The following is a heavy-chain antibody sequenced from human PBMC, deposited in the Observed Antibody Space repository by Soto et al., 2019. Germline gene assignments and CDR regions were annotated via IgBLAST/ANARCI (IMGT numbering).Heavy chain of an antibody. Sequence: GASVKVSCKASGYTFSSYDINWVRQATGQGLEWMGWISAYKGYTNYAQKFQGRVTMTTDTSTSTAYMELRSLRSDDTAVYYCARDDSRRQADLDYWGQGTPVTVSS. J-gene: IGHJ4*02. CDR3: ARDDSRRQADLDY. CDR1: GYTFSSYD. CDR2: ISAYKGYT. D-gene: IGHD3-3*01. V-gene: IGHV1-18*01.